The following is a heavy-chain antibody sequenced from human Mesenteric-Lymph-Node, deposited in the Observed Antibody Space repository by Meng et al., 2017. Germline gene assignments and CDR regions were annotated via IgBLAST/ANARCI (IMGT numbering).Heavy chain of an antibody. D-gene: IGHD1-26*01. CDR2: IRRKPYGGTT. J-gene: IGHJ5*02. Sequence: GGSLRLSCTGSGFTFDDYAVNWIRQTPRKGLEWIGFIRRKPYGGTTEYAASVRGRFTISRDDSKSIAYLQMNSLRAEDTAVYYCARSNLRTAIVGAPDPWGQGTLVTVSS. CDR3: ARSNLRTAIVGAPDP. V-gene: IGHV3-49*03. CDR1: GFTFDDYA.